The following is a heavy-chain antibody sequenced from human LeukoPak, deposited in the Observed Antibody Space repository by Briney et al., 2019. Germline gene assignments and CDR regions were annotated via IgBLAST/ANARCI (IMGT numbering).Heavy chain of an antibody. Sequence: ASVKVTCKASGYTFTGYYMHWVRQAPGQGLECMGWINPNSGGTNYAQKFQGRVTMTRDTSISTAYMELSRLRSDDTAVYYCARDPYYYDSSGYVDYWGQGTLVTVSS. CDR3: ARDPYYYDSSGYVDY. CDR2: INPNSGGT. D-gene: IGHD3-22*01. CDR1: GYTFTGYY. J-gene: IGHJ4*02. V-gene: IGHV1-2*02.